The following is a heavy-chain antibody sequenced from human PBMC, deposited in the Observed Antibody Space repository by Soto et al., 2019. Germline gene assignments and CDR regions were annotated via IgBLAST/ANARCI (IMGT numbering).Heavy chain of an antibody. J-gene: IGHJ5*02. CDR1: GFTFSRYW. V-gene: IGHV3-74*01. CDR2: VKGDEITA. CDR3: AILGYSSGWYELGWFAP. D-gene: IGHD6-19*01. Sequence: PGGSLRLSCAASGFTFSRYWIHWVRQAPGKGLVWVSRVKGDEITATYADSVEGRFTVSRDNAKNTVYLQMNSLSADDTAVYYYAILGYSSGWYELGWFAPWGQGTLVTVSS.